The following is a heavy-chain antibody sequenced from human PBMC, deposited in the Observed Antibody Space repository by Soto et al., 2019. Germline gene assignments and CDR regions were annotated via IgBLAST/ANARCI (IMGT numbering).Heavy chain of an antibody. CDR2: IYYSGST. D-gene: IGHD5-12*01. CDR1: GGSISSSSYY. V-gene: IGHV4-39*01. CDR3: ARVVATTILDQYYFGY. J-gene: IGHJ4*02. Sequence: SGTLSLNCTVSGGSISSSSYYWGWIRQPPGKGLEWIGSIYYSGSTYYNPSLKSRVTISVDTSKNQFSLKLSSVTAADTAVYYCARVVATTILDQYYFGYWGQETLVTSSS.